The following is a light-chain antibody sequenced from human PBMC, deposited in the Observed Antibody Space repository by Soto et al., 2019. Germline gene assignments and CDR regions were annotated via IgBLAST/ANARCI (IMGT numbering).Light chain of an antibody. CDR2: KAS. J-gene: IGKJ2*01. Sequence: DIQMTQSPSTLSASVGDRVTITCRASQSISTWLAWYQQKPGKAPKVLVHKASSLENGVPSRFSEAGSETEFTLTISSLQPDDFATYYCQHYKHYTQSTFGQGTKLEIK. V-gene: IGKV1-5*03. CDR3: QHYKHYTQST. CDR1: QSISTW.